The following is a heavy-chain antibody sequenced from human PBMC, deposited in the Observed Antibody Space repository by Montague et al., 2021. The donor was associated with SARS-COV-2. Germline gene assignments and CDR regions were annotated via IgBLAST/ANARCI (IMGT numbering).Heavy chain of an antibody. J-gene: IGHJ6*02. D-gene: IGHD3-10*01. CDR2: LYFSGRP. Sequence: SETLSLTCTVSGASIRSSNYSWGWIPHPPGKGLKWIGILYFSGRPYSNPSLKIRVTISIDTSKNQFSLKLSSVTAADTAVYYCARDDIVLQGVTKGMDVWGQGTTVTVSS. CDR1: GASIRSSNYS. CDR3: ARDDIVLQGVTKGMDV. V-gene: IGHV4-39*07.